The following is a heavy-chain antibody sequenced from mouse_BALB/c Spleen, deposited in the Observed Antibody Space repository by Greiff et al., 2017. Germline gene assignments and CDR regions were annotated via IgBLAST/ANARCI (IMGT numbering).Heavy chain of an antibody. J-gene: IGHJ2*01. Sequence: QVQLQQPGAELVMPGASVKMSCKASGYTFTDYWMHWVKQRPGQGLEWIGAIDTSDSYTSYNQKFKDKATLTADKSSSTAYMQLSSLTSEDSAVYYCARHGLRRGFDYWGQGTTLTVSS. CDR3: ARHGLRRGFDY. CDR2: IDTSDSYT. D-gene: IGHD2-2*01. V-gene: IGHV1-69*01. CDR1: GYTFTDYW.